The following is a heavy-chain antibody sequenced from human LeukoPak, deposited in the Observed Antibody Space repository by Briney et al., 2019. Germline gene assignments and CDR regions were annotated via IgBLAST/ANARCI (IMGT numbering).Heavy chain of an antibody. CDR1: GFTFSSYS. J-gene: IGHJ4*02. V-gene: IGHV3-48*02. D-gene: IGHD3-10*01. CDR2: ISSSSSTI. Sequence: QSGGSLRLSRAASGFTFSSYSMNWVRQAPGKGLEWVSYISSSSSTIYYADSVKGRFTISRDNAENSLYLQMNSLRDEDTAVYYCARDSMVRGTFDYWGQGTLVTVSS. CDR3: ARDSMVRGTFDY.